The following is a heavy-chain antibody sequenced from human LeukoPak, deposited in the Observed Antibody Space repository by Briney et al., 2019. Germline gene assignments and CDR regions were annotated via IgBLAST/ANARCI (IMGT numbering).Heavy chain of an antibody. V-gene: IGHV1-46*01. D-gene: IGHD1-1*01. J-gene: IGHJ4*02. CDR1: GYTFTSYY. CDR3: ARESPTGTNDY. CDR2: INPSGGST. Sequence: GASVKVSCKASGYTFTSYYMHWVRQAPGQGLEWMGIINPSGGSTSYAQKFQGRVTMTRDMSTSTVYMELSSPRSEDTAVYYCARESPTGTNDYWGQGTLVTVSS.